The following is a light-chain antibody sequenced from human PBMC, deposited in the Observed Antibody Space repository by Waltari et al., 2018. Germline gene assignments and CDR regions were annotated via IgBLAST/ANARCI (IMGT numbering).Light chain of an antibody. V-gene: IGLV2-14*03. CDR2: DVS. CDR3: SSYIGSSTLEL. J-gene: IGLJ2*01. CDR1: SSDVGVYNY. Sequence: QSALTQPASVSGSPGQSITISCTGTSSDVGVYNYVSWYQHHPGKAPKLMIYDVSNRPSGVSNRCSGSKSGNTASLTISGLQAEDEADYYCSSYIGSSTLELFGGGTSLTVL.